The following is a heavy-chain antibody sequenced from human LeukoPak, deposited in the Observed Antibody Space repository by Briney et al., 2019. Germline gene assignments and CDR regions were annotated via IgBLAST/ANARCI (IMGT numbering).Heavy chain of an antibody. CDR3: ARVADELMTSGILTVRGGLDY. Sequence: GASVKVSCKASGYTFTSYGISWVRQAPGQGLEWMGWISAYNGNTNYAQKLQGRVTMTTDTSTSTAYMELRSLRSEDTAVYYCARVADELMTSGILTVRGGLDYWGQGTLVTVSS. V-gene: IGHV1-18*01. CDR1: GYTFTSYG. J-gene: IGHJ4*02. CDR2: ISAYNGNT. D-gene: IGHD3-10*02.